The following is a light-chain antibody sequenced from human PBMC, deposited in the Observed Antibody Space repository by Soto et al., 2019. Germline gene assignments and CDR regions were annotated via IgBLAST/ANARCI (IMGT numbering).Light chain of an antibody. CDR2: GAS. CDR3: QQYGSSPRT. J-gene: IGKJ1*01. Sequence: EIVMPQSPATPSVSPGESAPLSCRASQSVSSSYLAWYQQKPGQAPRLLIYGASSRATGIPDRFSGSGSGTDFTLTISRLEPEEFAVYYCQQYGSSPRTVGQGTKVDIK. V-gene: IGKV3-20*01. CDR1: QSVSSSY.